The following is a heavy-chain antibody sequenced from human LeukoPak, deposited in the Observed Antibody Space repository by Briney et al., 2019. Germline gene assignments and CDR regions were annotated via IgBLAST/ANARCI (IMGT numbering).Heavy chain of an antibody. CDR2: IGGSGGST. V-gene: IGHV3-23*01. CDR3: ARDRGGRGLDY. CDR1: GFVFSHYW. D-gene: IGHD4-23*01. J-gene: IGHJ4*02. Sequence: GGSLRLSCSGSGFVFSHYWMSWVRQAPGKGLEWVSAIGGSGGSTYYADSVKGRFTISRDNSKNTLYLQMNSLRAEDTAVYYCARDRGGRGLDYWGQGTLVTVSS.